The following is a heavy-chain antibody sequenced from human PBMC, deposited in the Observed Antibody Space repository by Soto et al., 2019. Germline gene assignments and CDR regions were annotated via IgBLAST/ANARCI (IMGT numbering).Heavy chain of an antibody. V-gene: IGHV3-23*01. CDR2: IRGSGGST. J-gene: IGHJ3*02. Sequence: EVQLLESGGGLVQPGGSLRLSCAASGFTFSSYAMSWVRQAPGKGLEWVSAIRGSGGSTYYADSVKGRFTISRDNSKNSLYLQMNSLRAEDTAVYYCAKDIKPRRLEGDAFDIWGQGTMVTVSS. D-gene: IGHD1-1*01. CDR1: GFTFSSYA. CDR3: AKDIKPRRLEGDAFDI.